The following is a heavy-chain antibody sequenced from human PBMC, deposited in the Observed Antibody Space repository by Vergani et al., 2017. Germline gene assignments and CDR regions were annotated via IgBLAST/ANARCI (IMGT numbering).Heavy chain of an antibody. CDR1: GGSISSSSYY. CDR3: AXHKRGYASGGMDV. Sequence: QLQLQESGPGLVKPSETLSLTCTVSGGSISSSSYYWGWIRQPPGKGLEWIGSIYYSGSTYYNPSLKSRVTISVDTSKNQFSLKLSSVTAADTAVYYCAXHKRGYASGGMDVWGQGTTVTVSS. J-gene: IGHJ6*02. D-gene: IGHD5-18*01. V-gene: IGHV4-39*01. CDR2: IYYSGST.